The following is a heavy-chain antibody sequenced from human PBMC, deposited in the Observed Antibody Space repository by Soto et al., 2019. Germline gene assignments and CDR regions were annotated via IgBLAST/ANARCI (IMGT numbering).Heavy chain of an antibody. CDR1: GGSISSYF. J-gene: IGHJ4*02. Sequence: QVQLHETGPGLLKPSETLSLTCTVSGGSISSYFYIWVRQPPGKGLEWIGSVYYTGTTDYNPSLKSRVTISVDTSKTQFSLHLRSVTAADTAVYYCARDLAAVPRAFDYGGRGTLVTVSS. V-gene: IGHV4-59*01. CDR2: VYYTGTT. D-gene: IGHD6-13*01. CDR3: ARDLAAVPRAFDY.